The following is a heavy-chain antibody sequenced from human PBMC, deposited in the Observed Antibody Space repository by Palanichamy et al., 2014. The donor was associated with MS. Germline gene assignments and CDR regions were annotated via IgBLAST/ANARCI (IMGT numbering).Heavy chain of an antibody. CDR3: AREVVVTTVGVGWVYFDY. J-gene: IGHJ4*02. CDR1: GGSISSYY. Sequence: VQLQESGPGLVKPSETLSLTCTVSGGSISSYYWSWIRQPPGKGLEWIGYIYYSGSTNYNPSLKSRVTISVDTSKNQFSLNLSSVTAADTAVYYCAREVVVTTVGVGWVYFDYWGQGTLVTVSS. V-gene: IGHV4-59*01. CDR2: IYYSGST. D-gene: IGHD4-17*01.